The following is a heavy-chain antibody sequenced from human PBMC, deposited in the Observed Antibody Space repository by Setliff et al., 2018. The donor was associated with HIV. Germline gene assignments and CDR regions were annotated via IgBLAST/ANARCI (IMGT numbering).Heavy chain of an antibody. CDR1: GSSISSNYY. CDR3: ARVSPWFDP. CDR2: IDASANT. Sequence: PSETLSLTCTVSGSSISSNYYWAWIRQAPGKGLEWIGCIDASANTYYIPSLKSRATISIDTSKNQLSLKLRSVTAADTAVYYCARVSPWFDPWGQGTLVTVSS. J-gene: IGHJ5*02. V-gene: IGHV4-38-2*02.